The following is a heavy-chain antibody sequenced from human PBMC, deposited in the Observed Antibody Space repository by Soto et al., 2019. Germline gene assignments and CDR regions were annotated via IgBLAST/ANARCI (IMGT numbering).Heavy chain of an antibody. D-gene: IGHD4-17*01. Sequence: PSETLSLTCTCSGVSVSSGPYYWSWILQPPGKILEWIGYVYYSGTTNYNPSLKSRVTISVDLSKNQFSLRLSSVTTADTALYYCARTTAVPNTLRSRYFFDYWGQGTLVTVSS. CDR1: GVSVSSGPYY. CDR3: ARTTAVPNTLRSRYFFDY. V-gene: IGHV4-61*01. CDR2: VYYSGTT. J-gene: IGHJ4*02.